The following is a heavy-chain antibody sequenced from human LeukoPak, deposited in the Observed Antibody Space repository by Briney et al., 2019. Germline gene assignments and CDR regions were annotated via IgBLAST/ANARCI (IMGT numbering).Heavy chain of an antibody. CDR1: GFTFSSYG. D-gene: IGHD6-6*01. Sequence: LAGGSLRLSCAASGFTFSSYGMHWVRQAPGKGLKWVSFIQYNGSNKYYADSVKGRFTISRDNSKNTLYLQMNSLRAEDTAVYYCAKDQRIAARPYYFDYWGQGTLVTVSS. J-gene: IGHJ4*02. V-gene: IGHV3-30*02. CDR2: IQYNGSNK. CDR3: AKDQRIAARPYYFDY.